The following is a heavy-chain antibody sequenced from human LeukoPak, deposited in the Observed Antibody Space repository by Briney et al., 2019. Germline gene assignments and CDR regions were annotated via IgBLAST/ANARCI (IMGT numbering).Heavy chain of an antibody. D-gene: IGHD6-13*01. CDR3: ARHIGYSSSWSQDY. Sequence: SETLSLTCTVSGGSISTYYWSWIRQPPGKGLEWIGNIYYTGSTIYNPSLESRVTMSVDTSKNLFSLKLSSVTAADTAVYYCARHIGYSSSWSQDYWGQGTLVTVSS. CDR2: IYYTGST. J-gene: IGHJ4*02. V-gene: IGHV4-59*08. CDR1: GGSISTYY.